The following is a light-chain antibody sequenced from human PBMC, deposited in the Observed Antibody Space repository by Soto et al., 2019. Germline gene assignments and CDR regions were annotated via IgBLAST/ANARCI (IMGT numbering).Light chain of an antibody. CDR1: SSDVGGYNY. CDR2: EVT. CDR3: SSFTSGTTLYV. Sequence: QSVLTQPASVSGSPGQSITISCTRTSSDVGGYNYVSWYQQHPGKVPKLIIFEVTTRPSGISDRFSGSKSGNTASLTISGLQADDEADYYCSSFTSGTTLYVFGTGTKLTVL. J-gene: IGLJ1*01. V-gene: IGLV2-14*01.